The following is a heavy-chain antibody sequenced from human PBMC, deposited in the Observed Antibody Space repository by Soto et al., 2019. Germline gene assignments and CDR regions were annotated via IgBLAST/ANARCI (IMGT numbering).Heavy chain of an antibody. CDR3: ARDLPYTGAFDI. V-gene: IGHV4-31*03. CDR1: GGSISSGAYY. CDR2: IYYSGST. Sequence: QVQLQESGPGLVKPSQTLSLTCSVSGGSISSGAYYWSWIRQHPGKGLEWIGYIYYSGSTYYNPSLKSRVTISVDTSKNQFSLRLSSVTAADTAVYYCARDLPYTGAFDIWGQGTMVTVSS. D-gene: IGHD1-20*01. J-gene: IGHJ3*02.